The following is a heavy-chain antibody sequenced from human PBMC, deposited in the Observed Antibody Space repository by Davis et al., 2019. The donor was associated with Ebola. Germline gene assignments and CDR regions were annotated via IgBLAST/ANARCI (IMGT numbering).Heavy chain of an antibody. CDR2: IYPGDSDT. J-gene: IGHJ2*01. D-gene: IGHD4/OR15-4a*01. V-gene: IGHV5-51*01. CDR1: GYSFTSYW. Sequence: GESLKISCKGSGYSFTSYWIGWVRQMPGKGLEWMGIIYPGDSDTRYSPSFQGQVTISADKSISTAYLQWSSLKASDTAMYYCARHTSGNGDKSHNDLWGRGTLVTVSS. CDR3: ARHTSGNGDKSHNDL.